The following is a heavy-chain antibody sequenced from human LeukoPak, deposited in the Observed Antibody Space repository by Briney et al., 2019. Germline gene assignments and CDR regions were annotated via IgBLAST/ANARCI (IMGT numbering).Heavy chain of an antibody. CDR2: ISSSSSYI. CDR3: ARDRGENYYDSSGYYRGDY. D-gene: IGHD3-22*01. V-gene: IGHV3-21*01. Sequence: GRSLRLSCAASGFTFSSYSMNWVRQAPGKGLEWVSSISSSSSYIYYADSVKGRFTISRDNAKNSLYLQMNSLRAEDTAVYYCARDRGENYYDSSGYYRGDYWGQGTLVTVSS. J-gene: IGHJ4*02. CDR1: GFTFSSYS.